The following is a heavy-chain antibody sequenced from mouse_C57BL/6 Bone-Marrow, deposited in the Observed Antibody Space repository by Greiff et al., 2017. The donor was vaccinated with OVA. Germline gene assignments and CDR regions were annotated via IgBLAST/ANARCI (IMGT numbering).Heavy chain of an antibody. D-gene: IGHD2-5*01. CDR2: IDPSDSYT. Sequence: QVQLQQPGAELVMPGASVKLSRKASGYTFTSYWMHWVKQRPGQGLEWIGEIDPSDSYTNYNQKFKGKSTLTVDKSSSTAYMQLSSLTSEDSAVYYCARFYSKGDYWGQGTTLTVSS. CDR1: GYTFTSYW. V-gene: IGHV1-69*01. J-gene: IGHJ2*01. CDR3: ARFYSKGDY.